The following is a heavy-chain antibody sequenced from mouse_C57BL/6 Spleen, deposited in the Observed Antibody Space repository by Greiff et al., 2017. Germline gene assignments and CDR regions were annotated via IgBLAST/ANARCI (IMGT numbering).Heavy chain of an antibody. CDR1: GYSITSGYY. CDR2: ISYDGSN. J-gene: IGHJ1*03. CDR3: ASLAYYSNYWYFDV. V-gene: IGHV3-6*01. Sequence: EVKLVESGPGLVKPSQSLSLTCSVTGYSITSGYYWNWIRQFPGNKLEWMGYISYDGSNNYNPSLKNRISITRDTSKNQFFLKLNSVTTEDTATYYCASLAYYSNYWYFDVWGTGTTVTVSS. D-gene: IGHD2-5*01.